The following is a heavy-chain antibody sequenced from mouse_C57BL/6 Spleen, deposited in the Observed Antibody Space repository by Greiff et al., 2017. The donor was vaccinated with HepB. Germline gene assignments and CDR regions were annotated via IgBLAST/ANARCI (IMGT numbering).Heavy chain of an antibody. CDR3: ARGDYSNYFYYAMDY. CDR2: IYPGSGST. V-gene: IGHV1-55*01. J-gene: IGHJ4*01. D-gene: IGHD2-5*01. CDR1: GYTFTSYW. Sequence: VQLQQPGAELVKPGASVKMSCKASGYTFTSYWITWVKQRPGQGLEWIGDIYPGSGSTNYNEKFKSKATLTVDTSSSTAYMQLSSLTSEDSAVYYCARGDYSNYFYYAMDYWGQGTSVTVSS.